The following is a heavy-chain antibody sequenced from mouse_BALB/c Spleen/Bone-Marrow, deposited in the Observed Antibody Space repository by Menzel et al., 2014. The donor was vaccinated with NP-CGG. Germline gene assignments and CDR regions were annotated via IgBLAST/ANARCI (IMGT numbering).Heavy chain of an antibody. V-gene: IGHV4-1*02. CDR1: GFDFSRFW. CDR2: INPDSSTI. Sequence: EVQLVESGGGLVQPGGSLKVSCAASGFDFSRFWMSWVRRAPGKGLEWIGEINPDSSTINYTPSLKDKFIISRDSAKNTLYLQMSKVRSEDTALYYCARRYGSSYRYWYFDVWGAGTTVTVSS. D-gene: IGHD1-1*01. J-gene: IGHJ1*01. CDR3: ARRYGSSYRYWYFDV.